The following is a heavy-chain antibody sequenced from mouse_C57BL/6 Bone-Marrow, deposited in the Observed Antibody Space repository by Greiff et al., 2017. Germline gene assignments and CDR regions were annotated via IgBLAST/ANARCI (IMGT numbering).Heavy chain of an antibody. Sequence: QVQLKESGPELVKPGASVKISCKASGYAFSSSWMNWVKQRPGKGREWIGRIYPGDGDTNYNGKFKGKATLTADKSSSTAYMQLSSLTSEDSAVYFCARDWDVGRFAYWGQGTLVTVSA. D-gene: IGHD4-1*01. CDR3: ARDWDVGRFAY. CDR2: IYPGDGDT. J-gene: IGHJ3*01. CDR1: GYAFSSSW. V-gene: IGHV1-82*01.